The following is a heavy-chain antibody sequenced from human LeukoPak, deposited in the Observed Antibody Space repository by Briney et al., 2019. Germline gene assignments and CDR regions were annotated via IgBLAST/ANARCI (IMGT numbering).Heavy chain of an antibody. J-gene: IGHJ4*02. CDR3: ATDRGDGYNFFDY. Sequence: ASVKVSCKASGGTFSSYAISWVRQAPGQGLEWMGGIIPIFGTANYAQKFQGRVTITADESTSTAYMELSSLRSEDTAVYYCATDRGDGYNFFDYWGQGTLVTVSS. CDR1: GGTFSSYA. V-gene: IGHV1-69*13. D-gene: IGHD5-24*01. CDR2: IIPIFGTA.